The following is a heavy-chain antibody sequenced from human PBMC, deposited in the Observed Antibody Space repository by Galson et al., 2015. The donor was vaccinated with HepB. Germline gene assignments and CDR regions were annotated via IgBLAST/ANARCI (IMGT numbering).Heavy chain of an antibody. CDR3: AKGYHAFWSGSRPHDTFEM. CDR1: GFTFSSYA. J-gene: IGHJ3*02. D-gene: IGHD3-3*01. V-gene: IGHV3-30*18. CDR2: IAYDGSNE. Sequence: SLRLSCAAPGFTFSSYAMHWVRQAPGKGLEWVAVIAYDGSNEYYAGSVKGRFTISRDDSKDTLYLQMNSLRAEDTAVYYCAKGYHAFWSGSRPHDTFEMWGQGTMVTVSS.